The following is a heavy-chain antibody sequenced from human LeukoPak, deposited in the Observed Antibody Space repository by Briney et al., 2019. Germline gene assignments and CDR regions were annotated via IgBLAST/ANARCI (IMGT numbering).Heavy chain of an antibody. V-gene: IGHV3-21*01. CDR2: ISSSSTYI. J-gene: IGHJ4*02. CDR3: AREGRPIAAAGDY. Sequence: PGGSLRLSCSASGFTFSDSPMNWVRQAPGKGLEWVSSISSSSTYIFYADSVKGRFTISRDNAKNSLYLQMNSLRADNTAVYYCAREGRPIAAAGDYWGQGTLVTVSS. D-gene: IGHD6-13*01. CDR1: GFTFSDSP.